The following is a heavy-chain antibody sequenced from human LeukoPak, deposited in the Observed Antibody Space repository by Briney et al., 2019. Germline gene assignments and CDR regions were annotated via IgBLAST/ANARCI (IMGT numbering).Heavy chain of an antibody. V-gene: IGHV4-31*03. J-gene: IGHJ4*02. CDR3: ARGREDYGGNSGFDY. Sequence: SQNLSLTCTVSGGSISSGGYYWSWIRQHPGKGLEWIGYIYYSGSTYYNPSLKSRVTISVDTSKNQFSLKLSSVTAADTAVYYCARGREDYGGNSGFDYWGQGTLVTVSS. D-gene: IGHD4-23*01. CDR2: IYYSGST. CDR1: GGSISSGGYY.